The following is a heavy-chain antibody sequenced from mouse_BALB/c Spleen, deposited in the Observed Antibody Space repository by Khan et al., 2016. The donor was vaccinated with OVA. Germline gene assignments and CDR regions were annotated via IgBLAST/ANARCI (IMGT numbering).Heavy chain of an antibody. J-gene: IGHJ3*01. Sequence: QIQLVQSGPELKKPGETVKISCKASGYTLTNYGMNWVKQAPGKGLKWMGWINTYTGEPTYADDFKGRFAFSLETSASTAYLQVSNLKNDDTATYFCARSDGNYKFTYWGQGTLVTVSA. D-gene: IGHD2-1*01. CDR1: GYTLTNYG. CDR3: ARSDGNYKFTY. CDR2: INTYTGEP. V-gene: IGHV9-3-1*01.